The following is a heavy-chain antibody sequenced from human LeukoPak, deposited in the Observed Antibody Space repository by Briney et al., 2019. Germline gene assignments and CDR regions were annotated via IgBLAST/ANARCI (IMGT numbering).Heavy chain of an antibody. CDR1: GGSISSGDYY. Sequence: SETLSLTCTVSGGSISSGDYYWSWIRQPPGKGLEWIGYIYYSGSTYYNPSPKSRVTISVDTSKNQFSLKLSSVTAADTAVYYCASSDGGYPHYYYGMDVWGQGTTVTVSS. J-gene: IGHJ6*02. D-gene: IGHD4-17*01. CDR3: ASSDGGYPHYYYGMDV. CDR2: IYYSGST. V-gene: IGHV4-30-4*01.